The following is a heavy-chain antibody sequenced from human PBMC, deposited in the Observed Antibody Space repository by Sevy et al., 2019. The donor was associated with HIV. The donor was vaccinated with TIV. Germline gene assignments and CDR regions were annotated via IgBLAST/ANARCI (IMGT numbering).Heavy chain of an antibody. D-gene: IGHD3-22*01. CDR2: FDPEDGET. CDR3: ATPRGGEGDYYDSSGSYFFDY. J-gene: IGHJ4*02. Sequence: ASVKVSCKVSGYTLTELSMHWVRQAPGKGLEWMGGFDPEDGETIYAQKFQGRVTMTEDTSTDTAYMELSRLRSEDTAVYYCATPRGGEGDYYDSSGSYFFDYWGQGTLVTVSS. V-gene: IGHV1-24*01. CDR1: GYTLTELS.